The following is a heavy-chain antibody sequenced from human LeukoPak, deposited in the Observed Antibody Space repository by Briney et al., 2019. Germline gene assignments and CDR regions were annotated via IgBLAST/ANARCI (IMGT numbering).Heavy chain of an antibody. D-gene: IGHD3-22*01. CDR3: ARHEPLYYYDSSGYQD. CDR1: GFTVSSNY. Sequence: PGGSLRHSCAASGFTVSSNYWSWIRQPPGKGLEWIGYIYYSGSTNYNPSLKSRVTISVDTSKNQFSLKLSSVTAADTAVYYCARHEPLYYYDSSGYQDWGQGTLVTVSS. V-gene: IGHV4-59*08. J-gene: IGHJ4*02. CDR2: IYYSGST.